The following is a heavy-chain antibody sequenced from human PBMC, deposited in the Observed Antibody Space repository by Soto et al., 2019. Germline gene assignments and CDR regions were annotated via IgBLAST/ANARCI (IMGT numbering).Heavy chain of an antibody. V-gene: IGHV4-31*03. CDR1: GGSISSGGYY. CDR2: IYYSGST. CDR3: ARDITRYCSGGSCFGVHAFDI. J-gene: IGHJ3*02. Sequence: PSETLSLTCTVSGGSISSGGYYWSWIRQHPGKGLEWIGYIYYSGSTYYNPSLKSRVTISVDTSKNQFSLKLSSVTAADTAVYYCARDITRYCSGGSCFGVHAFDIWGQGTMVTVSS. D-gene: IGHD2-15*01.